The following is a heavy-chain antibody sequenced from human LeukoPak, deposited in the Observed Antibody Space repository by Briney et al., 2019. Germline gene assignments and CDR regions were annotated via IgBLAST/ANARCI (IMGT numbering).Heavy chain of an antibody. CDR3: ASDLSLSSWSQFDY. CDR2: INPNSGGT. J-gene: IGHJ4*02. V-gene: IGHV1-2*02. Sequence: ASVKVSCKASGYTFTGYYMHWVRQAPGQGLEWMGWINPNSGGTNYAQKFQGRVTMTRDTSTSTVYMELSSLRSEDTAVYYCASDLSLSSWSQFDYWGQGTLVTVSS. CDR1: GYTFTGYY. D-gene: IGHD6-13*01.